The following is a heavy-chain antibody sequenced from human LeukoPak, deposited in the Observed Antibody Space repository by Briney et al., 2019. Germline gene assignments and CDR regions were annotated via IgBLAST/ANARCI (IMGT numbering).Heavy chain of an antibody. J-gene: IGHJ4*02. CDR1: GGSITSYY. D-gene: IGHD4-23*01. CDR3: ARAGGISPFDY. V-gene: IGHV4-59*01. Sequence: KASETLSLTCTVSGGSITSYYWSWIRQPPGKGLEWIGYFYYSGSPNYNPSLKSRFTISVDTSKNQFSLKLFSVTAADTALYYCARAGGISPFDYWGQGTLVTVSS. CDR2: FYYSGSP.